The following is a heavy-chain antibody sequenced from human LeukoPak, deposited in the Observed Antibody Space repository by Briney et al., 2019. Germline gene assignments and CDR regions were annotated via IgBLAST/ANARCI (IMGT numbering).Heavy chain of an antibody. J-gene: IGHJ6*02. V-gene: IGHV4-39*01. D-gene: IGHD3-3*01. Sequence: PSETLSLTCTVSGGSISSSSYYWGWIRQPPGKGLEWIGSIYYSGSTYYNPSLKSRVTISVDTSKNQFSLKLSSVTAADTAVYYCASRYDFWSGYNYYYYDMDVWGQGTTVTVSS. CDR2: IYYSGST. CDR3: ASRYDFWSGYNYYYYDMDV. CDR1: GGSISSSSYY.